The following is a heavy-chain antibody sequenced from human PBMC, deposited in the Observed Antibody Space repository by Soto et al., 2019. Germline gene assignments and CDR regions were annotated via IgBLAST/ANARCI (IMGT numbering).Heavy chain of an antibody. Sequence: QVQLVQSGAEVKKPGASVKVSCKASGYTFTSYDINWVRLATGQVLEWMGWMNPNSSNTSYAQKXXXXXXLTRNTXRSKAXXXXXXLXSEDXAVXXXXXXKQDYAVAWGQETLVTVSS. CDR2: MNPNSSNT. CDR3: XXXKQDYAVA. J-gene: IGHJ4*02. V-gene: IGHV1-8*01. CDR1: GYTFTSYD. D-gene: IGHD3-16*01.